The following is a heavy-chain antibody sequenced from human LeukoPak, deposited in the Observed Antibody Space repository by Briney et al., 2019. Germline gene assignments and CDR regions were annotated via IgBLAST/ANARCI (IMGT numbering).Heavy chain of an antibody. CDR2: TSWNSGSI. D-gene: IGHD3-10*01. CDR1: GFTFDDYA. J-gene: IGHJ4*02. CDR3: AKAAYYYGSGSYYYFDY. Sequence: GGSLRLSCAASGFTFDDYAMHWVRQAPGKGLEWVSGTSWNSGSIGYADSVKGRFTISRDNAKNSLYLQMNSLRAEDMALYYCAKAAYYYGSGSYYYFDYWGQGTLVTVSS. V-gene: IGHV3-9*03.